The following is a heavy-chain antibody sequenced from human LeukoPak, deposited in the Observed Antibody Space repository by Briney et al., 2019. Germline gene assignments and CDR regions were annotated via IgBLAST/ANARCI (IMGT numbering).Heavy chain of an antibody. CDR3: AKDPPTVMANAFHI. J-gene: IGHJ3*02. Sequence: GGSLRLSCAASGFTFSSYGMSWVRQAPGKGLEWVSSISGSGGTTYYADSVKGRFTISRDDSKNTLYLQMNSLRADDTAVYSCAKDPPTVMANAFHIWGQGTMVTVS. CDR1: GFTFSSYG. V-gene: IGHV3-23*01. CDR2: ISGSGGTT. D-gene: IGHD5-18*01.